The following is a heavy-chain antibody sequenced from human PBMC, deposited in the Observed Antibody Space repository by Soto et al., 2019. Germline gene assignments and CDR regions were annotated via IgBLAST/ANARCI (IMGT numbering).Heavy chain of an antibody. V-gene: IGHV3-30*18. CDR1: GFTFSSYG. D-gene: IGHD2-2*01. Sequence: QVQLVESGGGVVQPGRSLRLSCAASGFTFSSYGMHWVRQAPGKGLEWVAVISYDGSNKYYADSVKGRFTISRDNSKNTLYLQMNGLRAEDTAVYYCAKEGIVVVPAAAHFDYWGQGTLVTVSS. CDR2: ISYDGSNK. J-gene: IGHJ4*02. CDR3: AKEGIVVVPAAAHFDY.